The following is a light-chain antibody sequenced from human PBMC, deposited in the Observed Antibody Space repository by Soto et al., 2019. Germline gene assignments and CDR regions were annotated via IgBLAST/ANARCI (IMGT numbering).Light chain of an antibody. V-gene: IGKV3-20*01. J-gene: IGKJ1*01. CDR3: QQYGSSPGT. Sequence: EIVLTQSPGTLSLSPGERATLSCRASQSFSSSYLAWYQQKPGQAPRLLIYGASSRATGIPHRFSGSGSGTDFTLTISRLEPEDFAVYYCQQYGSSPGTFGQGTKVEIK. CDR2: GAS. CDR1: QSFSSSY.